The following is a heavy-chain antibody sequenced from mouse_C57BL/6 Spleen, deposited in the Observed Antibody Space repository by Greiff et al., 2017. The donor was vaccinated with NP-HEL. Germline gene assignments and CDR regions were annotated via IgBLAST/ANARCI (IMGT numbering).Heavy chain of an antibody. J-gene: IGHJ4*01. CDR2: IRNKANGYTT. CDR3: ARGGFITTVVAHYYAMDY. Sequence: EVKLVESGGGLVQPGGSLSLSCAASGFTFTDYYMSWVRQPPGTALEWLGFIRNKANGYTTEYSASVKGRFTISRDNSQSILYLQMNALRAEDSATYYCARGGFITTVVAHYYAMDYWGQGTSVTVSS. V-gene: IGHV7-3*01. CDR1: GFTFTDYY. D-gene: IGHD1-1*01.